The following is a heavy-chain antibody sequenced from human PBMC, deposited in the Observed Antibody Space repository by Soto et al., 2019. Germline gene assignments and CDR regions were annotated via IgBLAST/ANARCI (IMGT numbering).Heavy chain of an antibody. J-gene: IGHJ6*02. V-gene: IGHV4-30-4*01. Sequence: SETLSLTCTVSGGSISSGDYYWSWIRQPPGKGLEWIGYIYYSGSTYYNPSLKSRVTISVDTSKNQFSLKLSSVTAADTAVYYCARAYGSGSYYNYYYYGMDVWGQGTTVTVSS. CDR1: GGSISSGDYY. D-gene: IGHD3-10*01. CDR3: ARAYGSGSYYNYYYYGMDV. CDR2: IYYSGST.